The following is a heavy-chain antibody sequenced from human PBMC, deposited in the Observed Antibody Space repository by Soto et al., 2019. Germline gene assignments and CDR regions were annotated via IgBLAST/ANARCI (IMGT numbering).Heavy chain of an antibody. CDR1: GYTFTSYG. V-gene: IGHV1-18*01. Sequence: QVQLVQSGAEMKNPGASVKVSCKASGYTFTSYGISWVRQAPGQGLEWMGWISGFNDDTNHAQKLKGRVTMNKATSTRTAYMALRSLKSDDTAVYYCARSGSYYPARNWFGPWGQGTLVTVSS. CDR2: ISGFNDDT. J-gene: IGHJ5*02. CDR3: ARSGSYYPARNWFGP. D-gene: IGHD3-10*01.